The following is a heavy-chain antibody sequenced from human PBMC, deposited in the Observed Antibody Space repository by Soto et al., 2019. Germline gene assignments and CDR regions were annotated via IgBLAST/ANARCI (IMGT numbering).Heavy chain of an antibody. CDR3: ARGRGVGYCSGGSCYPDAFDI. V-gene: IGHV1-69*02. D-gene: IGHD2-15*01. CDR2: IIPILGIA. J-gene: IGHJ3*02. Sequence: QVQLVQSGAEVQKPGSSVKVSCKASGGTFSSYTISWVRQAPGQGLEWMGRIIPILGIANYAQKFQGRVTITADKSTSTAYMELSSLRSEDTAVYYCARGRGVGYCSGGSCYPDAFDIWGQGTMVTVSS. CDR1: GGTFSSYT.